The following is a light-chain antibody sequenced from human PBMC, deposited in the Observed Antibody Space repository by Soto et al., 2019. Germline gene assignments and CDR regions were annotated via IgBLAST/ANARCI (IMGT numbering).Light chain of an antibody. CDR2: DVS. CDR1: SSDVGGYNY. V-gene: IGLV2-14*01. J-gene: IGLJ3*02. Sequence: QSVLTQPASVSGSPGQSITISGTGTSSDVGGYNYVSWYQQHPGKAPKLMIYDVSNRPSGVSNRFSGSKSGNAASLTISGVQDEDEADYYCSSYTSSSTWVFGGGTKLTVL. CDR3: SSYTSSSTWV.